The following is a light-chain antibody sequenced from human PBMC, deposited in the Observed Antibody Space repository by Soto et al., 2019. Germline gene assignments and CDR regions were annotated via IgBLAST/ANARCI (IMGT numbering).Light chain of an antibody. V-gene: IGKV4-1*01. CDR1: QSVLYSSNNKNY. CDR3: QQYHTWPIT. J-gene: IGKJ4*01. Sequence: DIVMTQSPDSLAVSLGERATINCKSSQSVLYSSNNKNYLAWYQQKPGQPPKLLIYWASTRESGVPDRFSGSGSGTEFTLTISSLQSEDCAIYYCQQYHTWPITFGGGTKVDI. CDR2: WAS.